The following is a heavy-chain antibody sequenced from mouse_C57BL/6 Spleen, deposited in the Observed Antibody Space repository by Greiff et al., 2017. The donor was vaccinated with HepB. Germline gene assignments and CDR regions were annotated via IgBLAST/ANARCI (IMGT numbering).Heavy chain of an antibody. Sequence: VQLQQSGTVLARPGASVKISCKTSGYTFTSYWMHWVKQRPGQGLEWIGAIYPGNSDTSYNQKFKGKAKLTAVTSASTAYMELSSLTNEDSAVYYCTQVPRGYDYDDWYFDVWGTGTTVTVSS. CDR1: GYTFTSYW. D-gene: IGHD2-4*01. CDR3: TQVPRGYDYDDWYFDV. J-gene: IGHJ1*03. V-gene: IGHV1-5*01. CDR2: IYPGNSDT.